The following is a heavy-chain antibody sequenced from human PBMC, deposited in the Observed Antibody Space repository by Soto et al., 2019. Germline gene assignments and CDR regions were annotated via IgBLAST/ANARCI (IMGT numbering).Heavy chain of an antibody. J-gene: IGHJ3*02. Sequence: EVQLVESGGGLVQPGGSLRLTCAASGFIFSIYSMSWVRQAPGKGLGWVSYIMPGSSHIFYADSVKGRFTISRDNAKNSLYLQMNNLRAEVTALYYCAIEKVGAESVHVFDIWGQGTMVTVSS. CDR3: AIEKVGAESVHVFDI. CDR2: IMPGSSHI. D-gene: IGHD1-26*01. V-gene: IGHV3-48*01. CDR1: GFIFSIYS.